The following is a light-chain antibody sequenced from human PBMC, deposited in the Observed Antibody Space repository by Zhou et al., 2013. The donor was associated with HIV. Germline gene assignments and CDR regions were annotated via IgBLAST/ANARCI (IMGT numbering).Light chain of an antibody. J-gene: IGKJ4*01. Sequence: DIQMTQSPSSLSTSVGDRVTITCRASQGISNSLAWYQQTPGKAPKLLLFAASKLESGVPSRFSGSGSGTDYTLTISSLQPEDFATYFCQQYYSTPLTFGRRDRRWRSN. V-gene: IGKV1-NL1*01. CDR1: QGISNS. CDR2: AAS. CDR3: QQYYSTPLT.